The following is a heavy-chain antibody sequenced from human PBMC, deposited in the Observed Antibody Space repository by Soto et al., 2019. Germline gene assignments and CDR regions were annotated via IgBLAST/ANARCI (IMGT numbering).Heavy chain of an antibody. CDR2: IYYSGST. J-gene: IGHJ3*02. D-gene: IGHD3-9*01. CDR3: ARLEYDILTGLTDAFDI. CDR1: GGSISSYY. Sequence: SETLSLTCTVSGGSISSYYWSWIRQPPGKGLEWIGYIYYSGSTNYNPSLKSRVTISVDTSKNQFSLKLSSVTAADTAVYYCARLEYDILTGLTDAFDIWGQGTMVTVSS. V-gene: IGHV4-59*08.